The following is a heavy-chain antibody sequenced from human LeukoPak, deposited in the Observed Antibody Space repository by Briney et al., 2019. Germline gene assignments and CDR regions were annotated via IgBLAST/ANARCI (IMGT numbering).Heavy chain of an antibody. V-gene: IGHV5-51*07. D-gene: IGHD3-10*01. CDR3: GRLNYYGSGTAYFDY. J-gene: IGHJ4*02. Sequence: GESLKISCKGSGYSFTTYWIGWVHQMPGKGLEWMGIIYPRDSDTRYSPSFQGQVTISADKSISTAYLQWSSLKASDTAMYYCGRLNYYGSGTAYFDYWGQGTLVTVSS. CDR1: GYSFTTYW. CDR2: IYPRDSDT.